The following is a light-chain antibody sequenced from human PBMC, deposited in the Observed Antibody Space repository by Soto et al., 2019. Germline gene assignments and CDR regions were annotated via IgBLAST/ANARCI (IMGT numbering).Light chain of an antibody. J-gene: IGKJ1*01. CDR3: QQRSNWPWT. CDR2: GAS. CDR1: QSVSSSY. Sequence: EIMLTQSPTTLSLSPGERATLSCGASQSVSSSYLAWYQQKLGQAPRLLIYGASSRATGIPDRFSGSGSGTDFNLTISSLEPEDFAVYYCQQRSNWPWTFGQGTKVDIK. V-gene: IGKV3D-20*02.